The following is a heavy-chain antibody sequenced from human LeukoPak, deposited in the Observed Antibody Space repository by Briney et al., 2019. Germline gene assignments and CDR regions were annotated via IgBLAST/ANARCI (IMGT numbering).Heavy chain of an antibody. CDR2: IWYDGSNK. CDR1: EFTFSSYG. Sequence: PGGSLRLSCAASEFTFSSYGMHWGRQAPGKGLEWVAVIWYDGSNKYYADSVKGRFTISRDNSKNTRYLQMNSLRAEDTAVYYCARVDSSGWYRDTALGAFDYWGQGTLVTVSS. V-gene: IGHV3-33*01. D-gene: IGHD6-19*01. CDR3: ARVDSSGWYRDTALGAFDY. J-gene: IGHJ4*02.